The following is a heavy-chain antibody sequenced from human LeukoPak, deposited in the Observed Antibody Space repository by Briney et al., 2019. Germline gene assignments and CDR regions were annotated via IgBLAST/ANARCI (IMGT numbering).Heavy chain of an antibody. CDR1: GFIFDDYG. J-gene: IGHJ6*02. Sequence: GGSLRLSCAASGFIFDDYGMNWVRQAPGKGLEWVSGINWNGSSTGYADSVKGRCTISRDNAKNSLYLQMNSLRAEDTALYHCARVDYIIRGVIPRGDYYYGMDVWGQGTTVTVSS. CDR3: ARVDYIIRGVIPRGDYYYGMDV. D-gene: IGHD3-10*01. CDR2: INWNGSST. V-gene: IGHV3-20*01.